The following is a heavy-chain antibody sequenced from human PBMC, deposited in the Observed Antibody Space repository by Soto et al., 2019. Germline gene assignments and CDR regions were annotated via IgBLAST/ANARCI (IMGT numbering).Heavy chain of an antibody. CDR2: IIPMFGTA. D-gene: IGHD1-26*01. Sequence: QVQLVQSGAEVKKAGSSVKVSCKASGGTFSSYSIGWVRQAPGQGLEWMGGIIPMFGTANYAQKFQGRVTITADEATSTVYMELSSLRSEDAAVYYCAIEREVAGYFDLWGRGTVVTVSS. V-gene: IGHV1-69*01. CDR3: AIEREVAGYFDL. CDR1: GGTFSSYS. J-gene: IGHJ2*01.